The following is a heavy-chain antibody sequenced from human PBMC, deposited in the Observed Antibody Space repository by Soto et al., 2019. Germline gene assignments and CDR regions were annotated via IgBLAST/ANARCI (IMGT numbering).Heavy chain of an antibody. CDR1: GFTFSSYG. Sequence: QVQLVESGGGVVQAGRSLRLSCAASGFTFSSYGMHWVRQAPGKGLEWVAVISYDGSNKYYADSVKGQFTISRDNSKNTLYLQMNSLRAEDTAVYYCAKAVGATTDWFDPWGQGTLVTVSS. J-gene: IGHJ5*02. CDR3: AKAVGATTDWFDP. V-gene: IGHV3-30*18. D-gene: IGHD1-26*01. CDR2: ISYDGSNK.